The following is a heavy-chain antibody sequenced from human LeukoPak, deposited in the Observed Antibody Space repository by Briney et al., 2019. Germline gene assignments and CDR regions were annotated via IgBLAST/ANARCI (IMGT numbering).Heavy chain of an antibody. CDR3: ARDRSIAARDVFDI. V-gene: IGHV1-69*04. D-gene: IGHD6-6*01. CDR1: GYTFTSYG. J-gene: IGHJ3*02. Sequence: GASVKVSCKASGYTFTSYGISWVRQAPGQGLEWMGRIIPILGIANYAQKFQGRVTITADKSTSTAYMELRSLRSDDTAVYYCARDRSIAARDVFDIWGQGTMVTVSS. CDR2: IIPILGIA.